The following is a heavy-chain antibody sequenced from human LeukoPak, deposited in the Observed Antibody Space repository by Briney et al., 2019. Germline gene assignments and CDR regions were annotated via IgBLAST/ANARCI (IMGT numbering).Heavy chain of an antibody. J-gene: IGHJ4*02. V-gene: IGHV4-59*01. Sequence: SETLSLTCTVSGGSISSYYWSWIRQPPGKGLEWIGYIYYSGSTNYNPSLKSRVTISVDTSKNQFSLKLNSLTAADTAVYYCARVGYYYGYLDYWGQGTLVTVSS. D-gene: IGHD5-18*01. CDR1: GGSISSYY. CDR3: ARVGYYYGYLDY. CDR2: IYYSGST.